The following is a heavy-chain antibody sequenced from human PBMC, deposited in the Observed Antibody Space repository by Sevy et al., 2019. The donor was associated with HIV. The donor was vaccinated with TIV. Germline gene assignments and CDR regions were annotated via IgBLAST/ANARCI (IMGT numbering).Heavy chain of an antibody. D-gene: IGHD2-8*01. CDR3: TRNGGACANGFDP. Sequence: GGSLRLSCTASGFTFSSYDMNWVRQAPGKGLEWVSKISSSGSSIYYADSVKGRFTISRDKAKNSLNLQMNSLRAEDTAVYDCTRNGGACANGFDPWGQGTLVTVSS. J-gene: IGHJ5*02. V-gene: IGHV3-48*03. CDR2: ISSSGSSI. CDR1: GFTFSSYD.